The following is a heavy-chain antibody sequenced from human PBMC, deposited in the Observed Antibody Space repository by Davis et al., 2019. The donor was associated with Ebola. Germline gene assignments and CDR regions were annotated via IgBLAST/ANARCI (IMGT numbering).Heavy chain of an antibody. CDR2: IILIFDTP. J-gene: IGHJ4*02. Sequence: SVKVSCKTSGGPFSSHPISWVRQAPRQGLEWMGGIILIFDTPHYAQKFQGRITITADASTSTAYMELSSLRSEDTATYFCARDFDGGNYYFDYWGPGTPVTVSS. CDR3: ARDFDGGNYYFDY. V-gene: IGHV1-69*13. CDR1: GGPFSSHP. D-gene: IGHD3-9*01.